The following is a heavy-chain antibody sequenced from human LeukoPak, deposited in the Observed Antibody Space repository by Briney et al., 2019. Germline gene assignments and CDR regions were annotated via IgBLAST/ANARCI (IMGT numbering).Heavy chain of an antibody. D-gene: IGHD3-9*01. CDR3: ARGENYDILTGYLFDY. J-gene: IGHJ4*02. CDR1: GGSISSGDYY. V-gene: IGHV4-30-4*01. CDR2: IYYSGST. Sequence: PSQTLSLTRTVSGGSISSGDYYWSWIRQPPGKGLEWIGYIYYSGSTYYNPSLKSRVTISVDTSKNQFSLKLSSVTAADTAVYYCARGENYDILTGYLFDYWGQGTLVTVSS.